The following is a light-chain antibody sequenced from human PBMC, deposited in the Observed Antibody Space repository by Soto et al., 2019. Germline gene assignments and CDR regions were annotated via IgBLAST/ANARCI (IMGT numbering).Light chain of an antibody. CDR1: QSIGRW. J-gene: IGKJ1*01. CDR2: DAS. CDR3: QQYDSSSPT. Sequence: DIQMTQSPSTLSASVGDRVTITCRASQSIGRWLAWYQQKPGKAPKFLIYDASSLEPGVPSRFSGSGSGSAFTHTISRLQTDDFATYYCQQYDSSSPTFGQGTKVEVK. V-gene: IGKV1-5*01.